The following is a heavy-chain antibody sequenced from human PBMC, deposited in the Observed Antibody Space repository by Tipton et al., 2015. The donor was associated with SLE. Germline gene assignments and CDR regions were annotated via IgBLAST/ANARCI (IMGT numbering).Heavy chain of an antibody. CDR1: GGSISSGSYY. CDR3: ASWEASSWMDV. J-gene: IGHJ6*02. Sequence: TLSLTCTVSGGSISSGSYYWSWIRQPAGKGLEWIGRIYTSGSTNYNPFLKSRVTISVDTSKNQFSLKLSSVTAADTAVYYCASWEASSWMDVWGQGTTVTVSS. CDR2: IYTSGST. D-gene: IGHD1-26*01. V-gene: IGHV4-61*02.